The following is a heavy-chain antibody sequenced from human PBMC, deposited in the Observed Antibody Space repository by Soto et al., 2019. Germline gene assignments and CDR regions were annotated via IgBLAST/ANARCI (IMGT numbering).Heavy chain of an antibody. CDR2: IIPIFGTA. CDR1: GGTFSSYA. D-gene: IGHD6-19*01. Sequence: GASVKVSCKASGGTFSSYAISWVRQAPGQGLEWMGGIIPIFGTANYAQKFQGRVTITADESTSTAYMELSSLRSEDTAVYYCARHVAVAGTGGYYYGMDVWGQGTTVTSP. CDR3: ARHVAVAGTGGYYYGMDV. J-gene: IGHJ6*02. V-gene: IGHV1-69*13.